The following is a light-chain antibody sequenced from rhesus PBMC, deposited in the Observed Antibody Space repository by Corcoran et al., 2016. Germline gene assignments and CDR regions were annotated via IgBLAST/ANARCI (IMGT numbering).Light chain of an antibody. J-gene: IGKJ1*01. CDR2: DAS. CDR3: QQYSNWPT. CDR1: QSVSSS. Sequence: EIVLTQSPATLSLSPGERATLSCRASQSVSSSLAWYQQKPGQAPRLLIYDASSRATGLPDRFSGSGSGTDFTLTISSLEPEDVGVYYCQQYSNWPTFGQGTKVEIK. V-gene: IGKV3-35*01.